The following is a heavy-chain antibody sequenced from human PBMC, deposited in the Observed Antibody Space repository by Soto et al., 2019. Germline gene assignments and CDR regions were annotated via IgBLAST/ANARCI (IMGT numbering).Heavy chain of an antibody. Sequence: GGSLRLSCAGSGFSFSASTLHWVRQAPGKGLEYVSAVTPDGVNTYYANSVKGRFSISRDNSKNTLYLQMGSLRAEDMGLYYCARDEYGDYIFTYWGRGTLVTVSS. CDR3: ARDEYGDYIFTY. V-gene: IGHV3-64*01. J-gene: IGHJ4*01. D-gene: IGHD4-17*01. CDR1: GFSFSAST. CDR2: VTPDGVNT.